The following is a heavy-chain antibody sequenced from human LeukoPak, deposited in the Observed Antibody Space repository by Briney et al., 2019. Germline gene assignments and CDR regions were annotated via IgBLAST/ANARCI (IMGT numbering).Heavy chain of an antibody. J-gene: IGHJ4*02. CDR2: ISSSSSYT. V-gene: IGHV3-11*03. D-gene: IGHD6-19*01. CDR1: GFTFSDYY. CDR3: ARFAVAGGIDY. Sequence: GGSLRLSCAASGFTFSDYYMSWIRQAPGKGLEWVSYISSSSSYTNYADSVKGRFTISRDNAKNSLYLRMNSLRAEDTAVYYCARFAVAGGIDYWGQGTLVTVSS.